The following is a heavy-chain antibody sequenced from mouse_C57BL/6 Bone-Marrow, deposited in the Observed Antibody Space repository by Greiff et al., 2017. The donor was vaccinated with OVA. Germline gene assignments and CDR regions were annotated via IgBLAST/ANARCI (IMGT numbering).Heavy chain of an antibody. Sequence: EVQLQQSGAELVRPGASVKLSCTASGFNIKDDYMHWVKQRPEQGLEWIGWIDPENGDTEYASKFQGKATITADTSSNTAYLQLSSLTSEDTAVYYCTTWAYYGSRRVDYWGQGTTLTVSS. CDR2: IDPENGDT. CDR3: TTWAYYGSRRVDY. V-gene: IGHV14-4*01. J-gene: IGHJ2*01. D-gene: IGHD1-1*01. CDR1: GFNIKDDY.